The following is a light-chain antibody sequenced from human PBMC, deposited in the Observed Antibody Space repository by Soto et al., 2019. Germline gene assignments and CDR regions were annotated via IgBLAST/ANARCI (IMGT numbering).Light chain of an antibody. CDR1: QSVSNN. CDR3: QQYNNWPWT. CDR2: GAS. Sequence: EIVLTQSPGTLSLSPGERATLSCRASQSVSNNYLAWYQQKPGQAPRLLIHGASTRATSFPARFSGSGSGTDFTLTISSLQSEDFAVYYCQQYNNWPWTFGRGTKVDIK. J-gene: IGKJ1*01. V-gene: IGKV3-15*01.